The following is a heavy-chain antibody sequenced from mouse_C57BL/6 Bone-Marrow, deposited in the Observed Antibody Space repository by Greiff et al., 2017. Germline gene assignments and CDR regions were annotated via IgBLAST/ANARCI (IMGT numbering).Heavy chain of an antibody. CDR2: IWTGGGT. V-gene: IGHV2-9-1*01. J-gene: IGHJ4*01. CDR3: ARTSYDYDGYYYAMDY. CDR1: GFSLTSYA. Sequence: VKLQESGPGLVAPSQSLSITCTVSGFSLTSYAISWVRQPPGKGLEWLGVIWTGGGTNYNSALKSRLSISKDNSKSQVFLKMNSLQTDDTARYYCARTSYDYDGYYYAMDYWGQGTSVTVSS. D-gene: IGHD2-4*01.